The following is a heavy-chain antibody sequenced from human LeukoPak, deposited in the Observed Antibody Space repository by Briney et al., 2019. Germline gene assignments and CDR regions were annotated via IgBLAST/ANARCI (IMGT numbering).Heavy chain of an antibody. V-gene: IGHV3-21*01. CDR3: ARDPENYDFWSGYHSDY. D-gene: IGHD3-3*01. CDR1: GFTFSSYS. Sequence: GGSPRLSCAASGFTFSSYSMNWVRQAPGKGLEWVSSISSSSSYIYYADSVKGRFTISRDNAKNSLYLQMNSLRAEDTAVYYCARDPENYDFWSGYHSDYWGQGTLVTVSS. J-gene: IGHJ4*02. CDR2: ISSSSSYI.